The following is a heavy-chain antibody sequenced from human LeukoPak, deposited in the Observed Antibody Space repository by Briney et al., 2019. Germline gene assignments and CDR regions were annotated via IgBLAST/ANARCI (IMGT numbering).Heavy chain of an antibody. J-gene: IGHJ4*02. Sequence: PGGSLRLSCAASGFTFSSYAMSWVRQAPGKGLEWVSAISGSGGSTYYADSVKGRFTISRGNSKNTLYLQMNSLRAEDTAVYYCAKTDRWLVIANFDYWGQGTLVTVSS. CDR1: GFTFSSYA. V-gene: IGHV3-23*01. D-gene: IGHD2-21*01. CDR3: AKTDRWLVIANFDY. CDR2: ISGSGGST.